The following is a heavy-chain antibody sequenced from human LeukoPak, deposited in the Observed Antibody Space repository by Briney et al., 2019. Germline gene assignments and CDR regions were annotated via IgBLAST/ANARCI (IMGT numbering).Heavy chain of an antibody. V-gene: IGHV1-69*13. CDR1: GGTFSSYA. CDR3: ARVEGYSYGIDY. Sequence: EASVKVSYKASGGTFSSYAISWVRQAPGQGLEWMGGIIPIFGTANYAQKFQGRVTITADESTSTAYMELSSLRSEDTAVYYCARVEGYSYGIDYWGQGTLVTVSS. J-gene: IGHJ4*02. D-gene: IGHD5-18*01. CDR2: IIPIFGTA.